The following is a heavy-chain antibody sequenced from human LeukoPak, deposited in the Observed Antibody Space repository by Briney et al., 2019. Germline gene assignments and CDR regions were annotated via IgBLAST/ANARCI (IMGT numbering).Heavy chain of an antibody. CDR3: ATLEWSHYYYYMDV. Sequence: PGGSLRLSCAASGFTFSNAWMSWVRQAPGKGLEWVGRIKSKADGGTTDYAAPVKGRFTISRDDSKNTLYLQMNSLKTEDTAVYYCATLEWSHYYYYMDVWGKGTTVTVSS. CDR2: IKSKADGGTT. CDR1: GFTFSNAW. D-gene: IGHD3-3*01. V-gene: IGHV3-15*01. J-gene: IGHJ6*03.